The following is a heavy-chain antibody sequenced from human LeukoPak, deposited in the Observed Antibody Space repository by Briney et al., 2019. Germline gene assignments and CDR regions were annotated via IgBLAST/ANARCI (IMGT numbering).Heavy chain of an antibody. CDR2: ISSRSSYI. D-gene: IGHD3/OR15-3a*01. V-gene: IGHV3-21*01. J-gene: IGHJ4*02. Sequence: GGSLRLSCAASGLAFSSYDMNGVRQSPGKGMEWVSSISSRSSYIYYADSVKGRFTISRDNAKNSLYLQMNSLRSEDTGVYYCARGDSFDYWGQGTLVTVSS. CDR3: ARGDSFDY. CDR1: GLAFSSYD.